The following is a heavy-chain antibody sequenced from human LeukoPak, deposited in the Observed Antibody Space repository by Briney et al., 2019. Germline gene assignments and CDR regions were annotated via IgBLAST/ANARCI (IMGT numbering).Heavy chain of an antibody. Sequence: PSETLSLTCTVSGGSISSYYWSWIRQPPGKGLEGIGYIYYSGSTNYNPSLKSRVTISVDTSKNQFSLKLSPVTAADTAVYYCARERGSGYYYDSSGYYYVFDYWGQGTLVTVSS. CDR3: ARERGSGYYYDSSGYYYVFDY. D-gene: IGHD3-22*01. CDR1: GGSISSYY. V-gene: IGHV4-59*01. J-gene: IGHJ4*02. CDR2: IYYSGST.